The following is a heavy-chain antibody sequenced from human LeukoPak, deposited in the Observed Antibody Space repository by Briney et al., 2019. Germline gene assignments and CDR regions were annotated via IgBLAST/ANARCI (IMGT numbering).Heavy chain of an antibody. D-gene: IGHD3-10*01. Sequence: GRSLRLSCATSGFTFSSYAMSWVRQAPGKGLECVSSISASGRTTYYADSMKGRFTISRVNSKNTLYLQMTSLRAEDTAVYYCEKELSNFTRLFDYWGQGTLVTVSS. CDR1: GFTFSSYA. CDR3: EKELSNFTRLFDY. V-gene: IGHV3-23*01. J-gene: IGHJ4*02. CDR2: ISASGRTT.